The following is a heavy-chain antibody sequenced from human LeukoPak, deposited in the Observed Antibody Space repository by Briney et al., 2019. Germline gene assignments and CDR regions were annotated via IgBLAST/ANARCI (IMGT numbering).Heavy chain of an antibody. J-gene: IGHJ6*02. V-gene: IGHV3-21*01. D-gene: IGHD5-24*01. CDR2: ISSGSTYI. CDR3: ARRDRRDGYYHGMDV. Sequence: PGGSLGLSCAASGFTFSSYSMNWVRQAPGKGLEWVSSISSGSTYISYADSVKGRFTISRDDAKNSLDLQMNSLRAEDTAVYYCARRDRRDGYYHGMDVWGQGTTVTVSS. CDR1: GFTFSSYS.